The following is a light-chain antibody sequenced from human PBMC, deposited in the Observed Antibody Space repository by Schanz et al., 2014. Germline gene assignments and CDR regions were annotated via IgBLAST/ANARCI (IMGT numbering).Light chain of an antibody. Sequence: QSALTQPASVSGSPGQSITISCTGTSSDVGSYNLVSWYQQHPGKAPKLMIYEVSKRPSGVPDRFSGSKSGNTASLTVSGLQAEDEADYYCSSNGGVNIYVFGTGTKLTVL. J-gene: IGLJ1*01. V-gene: IGLV2-14*02. CDR2: EVS. CDR1: SSDVGSYNL. CDR3: SSNGGVNIYV.